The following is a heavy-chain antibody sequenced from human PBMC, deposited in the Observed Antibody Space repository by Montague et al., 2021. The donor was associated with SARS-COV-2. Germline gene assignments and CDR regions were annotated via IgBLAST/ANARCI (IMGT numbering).Heavy chain of an antibody. J-gene: IGHJ4*02. CDR2: INYCGST. CDR1: GESFSDSH. V-gene: IGHV4-34*01. CDR3: ARGAPGY. Sequence: SETLSFTCAVYGESFSDSHWTWIRKSPGLGLEWIGKINYCGSTXSNPSLWSRVTISIDTSKNQFSLTLTSVTAAYTAVYYCARGAPGYWGQGALVTVSS. D-gene: IGHD1-1*01.